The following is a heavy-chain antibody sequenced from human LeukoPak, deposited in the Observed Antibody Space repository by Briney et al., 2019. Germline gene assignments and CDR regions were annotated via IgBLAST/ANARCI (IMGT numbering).Heavy chain of an antibody. J-gene: IGHJ4*02. CDR1: GYSFTSYW. Sequence: GESLRISCKGSGYSFTSYWISWGRQMPGKGLDWMGNIDPSDSYTNYSPSFQGHVTISADKSISTSYLQWNSLKASDTAMYYCARHGSPLVATATWLDCWGQGTLVTVSS. CDR3: ARHGSPLVATATWLDC. V-gene: IGHV5-10-1*01. D-gene: IGHD5-12*01. CDR2: IDPSDSYT.